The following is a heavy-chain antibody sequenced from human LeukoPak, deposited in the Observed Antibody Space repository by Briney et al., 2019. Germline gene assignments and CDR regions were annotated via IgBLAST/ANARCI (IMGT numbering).Heavy chain of an antibody. CDR3: ARTYYYDSSGYPAQVSDAFDI. D-gene: IGHD3-22*01. Sequence: SVKVSCKASGGTFSSYAISWVRQAPGQGLEWMGGIIPIFHTADYAQKFQGRVTITADESTSTVYMELSRLRSEDTAMYYCARTYYYDSSGYPAQVSDAFDIWGQGTMVTVSS. CDR2: IIPIFHTA. V-gene: IGHV1-69*13. J-gene: IGHJ3*02. CDR1: GGTFSSYA.